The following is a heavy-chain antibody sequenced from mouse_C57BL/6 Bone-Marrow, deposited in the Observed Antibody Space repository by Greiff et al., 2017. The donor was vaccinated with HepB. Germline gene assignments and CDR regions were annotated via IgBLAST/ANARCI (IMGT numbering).Heavy chain of an antibody. J-gene: IGHJ2*01. D-gene: IGHD1-2*01. CDR2: IDPETGGT. CDR3: TRMTTAY. CDR1: GYTFTDYE. V-gene: IGHV1-15*01. Sequence: VKLQESGAELVRPGASVTLSCKASGYTFTDYEMHWVKQTPVHGLEWIGAIDPETGGTAYNQKFKGKAILTADKSSSTAYMELRSLTSEDSAVYYCTRMTTAYWGQGTTLTVSS.